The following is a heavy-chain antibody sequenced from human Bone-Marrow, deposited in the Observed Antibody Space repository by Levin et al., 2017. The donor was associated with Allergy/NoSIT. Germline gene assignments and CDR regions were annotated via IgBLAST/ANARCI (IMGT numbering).Heavy chain of an antibody. CDR3: AKDMNAFGGVVVQFLYFDS. CDR1: GFSFDNFA. J-gene: IGHJ4*02. V-gene: IGHV3-23*01. D-gene: IGHD3-16*02. Sequence: ASVKVSCAASGFSFDNFALTWVRQVPGKGLEWVSTISGGGSNTYYAASVKGRFTVSRDNSKNTLFLQMTALRAEDAAIYYCAKDMNAFGGVVVQFLYFDSWGQGTLVSVSS. CDR2: ISGGGSNT.